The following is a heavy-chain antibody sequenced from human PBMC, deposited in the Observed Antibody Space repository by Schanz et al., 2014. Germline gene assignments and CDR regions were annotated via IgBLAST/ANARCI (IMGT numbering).Heavy chain of an antibody. CDR2: IGTAGDT. V-gene: IGHV3-13*04. CDR1: GFSIRNHD. D-gene: IGHD6-13*01. Sequence: EVQLVESGGGLVQPGGSLRLSCAASGFSIRNHDMHWVRQATGAGLEWVSAIGTAGDTFYLDSVKGRFTISRENAKNSLYLQMNSLRAEDTAVYYCAREEGWGIAAAGPKHYYYGMDVWGQGTLXTVSS. CDR3: AREEGWGIAAAGPKHYYYGMDV. J-gene: IGHJ6*02.